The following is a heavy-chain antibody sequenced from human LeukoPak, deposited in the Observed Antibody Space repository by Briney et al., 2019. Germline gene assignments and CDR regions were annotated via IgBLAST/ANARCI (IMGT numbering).Heavy chain of an antibody. Sequence: PGGSLRLSCAASGFTFSSYAMSWVRQAPGKGLEWVSAISGSGGSTYYADSVKGRFTISRDNSKNTPYLQMNSLRAEDTAVYYCATDTYYYDSSGLCCDYWGQGTLVTVSS. D-gene: IGHD3-22*01. J-gene: IGHJ4*02. CDR2: ISGSGGST. CDR3: ATDTYYYDSSGLCCDY. CDR1: GFTFSSYA. V-gene: IGHV3-23*01.